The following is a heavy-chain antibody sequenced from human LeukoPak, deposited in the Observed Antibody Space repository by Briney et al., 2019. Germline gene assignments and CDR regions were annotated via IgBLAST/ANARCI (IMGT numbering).Heavy chain of an antibody. CDR3: ARDGADSLGAFDI. CDR2: IYHSGST. J-gene: IGHJ3*02. CDR1: GGSISSGYY. Sequence: PSETLSLTCTVSGGSISSGYYWGWIRQPPGKGLEWIGSIYHSGSTYYNPSLKSRVTISVDTSKNQFSLKLSSVTAADTAVYYCARDGADSLGAFDIWGQGTMVTVSS. V-gene: IGHV4-38-2*02. D-gene: IGHD2-21*01.